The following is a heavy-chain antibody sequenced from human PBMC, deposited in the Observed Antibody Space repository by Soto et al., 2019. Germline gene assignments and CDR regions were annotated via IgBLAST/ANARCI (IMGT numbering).Heavy chain of an antibody. V-gene: IGHV4-34*01. J-gene: IGHJ6*03. D-gene: IGHD1-26*01. CDR3: AKGDNGSYRDV. Sequence: SETLSLTCAVYGGSFSGYYWSRIRQPPGKGLEWIGQINHRGSPNYNPSLKSRVTISVDTSKNQFSLKLNSVTAADTAVYYCAKGDNGSYRDVWGQGTTVTVSS. CDR2: INHRGSP. CDR1: GGSFSGYY.